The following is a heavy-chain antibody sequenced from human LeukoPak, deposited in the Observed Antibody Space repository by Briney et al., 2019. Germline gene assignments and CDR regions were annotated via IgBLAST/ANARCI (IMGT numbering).Heavy chain of an antibody. Sequence: GGSLRLSCAASGFTFSSYGMLWVRQAPGKGLEWVAVIWYDGSNKYSADSVKGRFTISRDNSKNTLYLQMNSLRAEDTAVYYCAKGLTWIQSWVDYWGQGTPVTVSS. J-gene: IGHJ4*02. V-gene: IGHV3-33*06. D-gene: IGHD5-18*01. CDR2: IWYDGSNK. CDR1: GFTFSSYG. CDR3: AKGLTWIQSWVDY.